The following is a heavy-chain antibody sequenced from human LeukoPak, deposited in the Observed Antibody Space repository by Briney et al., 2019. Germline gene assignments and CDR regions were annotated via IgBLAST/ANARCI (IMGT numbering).Heavy chain of an antibody. V-gene: IGHV4-4*07. D-gene: IGHD6-19*01. Sequence: SETLSLTCTVSGGSISSYYWSWIRQAAGKGLEWIGRIYSSGSTNYNPSLKSRVTMSVDTSKNQFSLKLSSVTAADTAVYYCARQQAGTSWFDPWGRGTLVTVSS. CDR2: IYSSGST. CDR1: GGSISSYY. CDR3: ARQQAGTSWFDP. J-gene: IGHJ5*02.